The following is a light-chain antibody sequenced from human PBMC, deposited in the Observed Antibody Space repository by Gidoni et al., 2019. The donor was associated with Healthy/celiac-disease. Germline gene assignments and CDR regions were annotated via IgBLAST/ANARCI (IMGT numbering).Light chain of an antibody. CDR1: QSISSY. CDR2: AAS. Sequence: DIQMTQSPSSLSASVGDRVTITCRASQSISSYLNWYQQKPGKAPKLLIYAASSLQSGVPARFSGMGSVTDFTLTISSLQPEDFATYYCQQSYSTPYTFGQGTKLEIK. J-gene: IGKJ2*01. CDR3: QQSYSTPYT. V-gene: IGKV1-39*01.